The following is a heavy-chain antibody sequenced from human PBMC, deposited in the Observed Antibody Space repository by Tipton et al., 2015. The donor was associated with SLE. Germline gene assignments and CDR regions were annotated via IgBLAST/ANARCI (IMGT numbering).Heavy chain of an antibody. J-gene: IGHJ3*01. D-gene: IGHD5-24*01. CDR1: GGSISSYY. CDR3: ARRDGYNGDDAFDL. V-gene: IGHV4-59*01. CDR2: IYYSGIP. Sequence: TLSLICTVSGGSISSYYWSWIRQPPGKGLEWIGYIYYSGIPYYNPSLKSRVTISVDTSKNHFSLKLSSVTAADTAVYYCARRDGYNGDDAFDLWGQGTMVIVSS.